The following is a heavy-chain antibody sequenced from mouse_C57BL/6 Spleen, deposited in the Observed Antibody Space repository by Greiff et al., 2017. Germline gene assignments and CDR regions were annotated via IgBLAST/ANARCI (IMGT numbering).Heavy chain of an antibody. Sequence: VQLQQSGAELAKPGASVKLSCKASGYTFTSYWMHWVKQRPGQGLEWIGYINPSSGYTKYNQKFKDKATLTADKSSSTAYMQLSSLTYEGSAVDYCARSHYGSSPAWFAYWGQGTLVTVSA. J-gene: IGHJ3*01. CDR3: ARSHYGSSPAWFAY. CDR1: GYTFTSYW. CDR2: INPSSGYT. D-gene: IGHD1-1*01. V-gene: IGHV1-7*01.